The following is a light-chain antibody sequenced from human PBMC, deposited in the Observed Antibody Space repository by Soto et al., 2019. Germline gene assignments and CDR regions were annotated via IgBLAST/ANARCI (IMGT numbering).Light chain of an antibody. CDR2: GAS. J-gene: IGKJ4*01. Sequence: EIVMTQSPATLSASPGERATLSCRASQSVSAGHLAWYQQKPGQAPRLLIYGASSRATGIPDRFSGSGSGTDFTLTISRLEPEDFAVYFCQQYGSSPLTFGGGTQVDIK. V-gene: IGKV3-20*01. CDR3: QQYGSSPLT. CDR1: QSVSAGH.